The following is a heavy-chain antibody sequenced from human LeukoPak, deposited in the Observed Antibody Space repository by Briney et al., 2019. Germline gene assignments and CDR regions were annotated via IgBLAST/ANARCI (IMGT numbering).Heavy chain of an antibody. J-gene: IGHJ3*02. Sequence: GGSLRLSCAASGFTFSSYGMHWVRQAPGKGLEWVSSISSSSSYIYYADSVKGRFTISRDNAKNSLYLQMNSLRAEDTAVYYCARGYDFWSGYSGAFDIWGQGTMVTVSS. V-gene: IGHV3-21*01. CDR1: GFTFSSYG. D-gene: IGHD3-3*01. CDR2: ISSSSSYI. CDR3: ARGYDFWSGYSGAFDI.